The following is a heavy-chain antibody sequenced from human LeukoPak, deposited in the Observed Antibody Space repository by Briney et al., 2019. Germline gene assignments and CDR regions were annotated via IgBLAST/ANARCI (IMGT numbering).Heavy chain of an antibody. CDR3: ARSRNYYDSSGYYLDAFDI. J-gene: IGHJ3*02. CDR1: GGSISSSNW. V-gene: IGHV4-4*02. Sequence: TSGTLSLTCAVSGGSISSSNWWSWIRQPPGKGLEWIGEIYHSGSTNYNPSLKSRVTISVDTSKNQFSLKLSSVTAADTAVYYCARSRNYYDSSGYYLDAFDIWGQGTMVTVSS. CDR2: IYHSGST. D-gene: IGHD3-22*01.